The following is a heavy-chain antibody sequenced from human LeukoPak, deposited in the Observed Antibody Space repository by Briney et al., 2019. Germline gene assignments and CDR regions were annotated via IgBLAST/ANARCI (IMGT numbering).Heavy chain of an antibody. J-gene: IGHJ6*02. CDR3: ARNHWNYVYYGMDV. CDR2: INSDGRGT. D-gene: IGHD1-1*01. Sequence: GGSLRLSCVASGFTFSSLWMYWVRQAPGTGLVWVSSINSDGRGTRYADSVKGRFTISRDNAKNTVYLQMNSLRAEDTAVYYCARNHWNYVYYGMDVWGQGTTVTVSS. V-gene: IGHV3-74*01. CDR1: GFTFSSLW.